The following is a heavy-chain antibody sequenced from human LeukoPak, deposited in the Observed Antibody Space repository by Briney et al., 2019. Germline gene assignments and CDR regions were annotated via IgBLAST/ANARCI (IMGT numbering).Heavy chain of an antibody. D-gene: IGHD6-19*01. CDR2: INHSGST. Sequence: PSETLYLTCAVYGGSFSGYYWSWIRQPPGKGLEWIGEINHSGSTNYNPSLKSRVTISVDTSKNQFSLKLSSVTAADTAVYYCARSPPYSSGWYSKSGYFDYWGQGTLVTVSS. V-gene: IGHV4-34*01. CDR1: GGSFSGYY. J-gene: IGHJ4*02. CDR3: ARSPPYSSGWYSKSGYFDY.